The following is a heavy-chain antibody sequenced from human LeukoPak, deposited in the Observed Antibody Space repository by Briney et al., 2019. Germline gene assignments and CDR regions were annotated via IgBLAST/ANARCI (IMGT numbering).Heavy chain of an antibody. V-gene: IGHV4-39*07. J-gene: IGHJ3*01. CDR3: ARGHNENNYKSTIDV. CDR1: GGSISSTNFY. Sequence: PSETLSLTCTVSGGSISSTNFYWGWIRQPPGKGLEWIGSIYYSGTTYYNPSLKSRVTISVDKTNNQFSLKLSSVTAADTAMYYCARGHNENNYKSTIDVWGQGTMVTVSS. CDR2: IYYSGTT. D-gene: IGHD1/OR15-1a*01.